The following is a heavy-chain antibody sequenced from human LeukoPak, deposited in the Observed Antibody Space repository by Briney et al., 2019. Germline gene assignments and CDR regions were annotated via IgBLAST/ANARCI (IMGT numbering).Heavy chain of an antibody. CDR1: GGSISSSSYY. V-gene: IGHV4-39*07. D-gene: IGHD3-22*01. J-gene: IGHJ2*01. CDR2: TYYSGST. CDR3: ARVIGSSGYYYARPWYFDL. Sequence: SETLSLACTVSGGSISSSSYYWGWIRQPPGKGLEWIGSTYYSGSTYYNPSLKSRVTISVDTSKNQFSLKLSSVTAADTAVYYCARVIGSSGYYYARPWYFDLWGRGTLVTVSS.